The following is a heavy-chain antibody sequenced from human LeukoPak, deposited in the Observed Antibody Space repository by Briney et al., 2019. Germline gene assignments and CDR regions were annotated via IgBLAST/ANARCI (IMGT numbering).Heavy chain of an antibody. CDR2: IWYDGSNK. V-gene: IGHV3-33*01. CDR1: GFTFSSYG. CDR3: ARDGYCSSTSCYMEFDY. D-gene: IGHD2-2*03. Sequence: PGRSLRLSCAASGFTFSSYGMHWARQAPGKGLEWVAVIWYDGSNKYYADSVKGRFTISRDNSKNTLYLQMNSLRAEDTAVYYCARDGYCSSTSCYMEFDYWGQGTLVTVSS. J-gene: IGHJ4*02.